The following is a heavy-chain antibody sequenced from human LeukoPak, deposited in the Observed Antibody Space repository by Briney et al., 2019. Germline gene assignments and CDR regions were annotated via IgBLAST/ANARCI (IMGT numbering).Heavy chain of an antibody. CDR2: IRSKAYGGTT. D-gene: IGHD2-2*01. CDR3: TRRYCSSSCYLDY. J-gene: IGHJ4*02. CDR1: GFTFGDYG. Sequence: GRSLRLSCTASGFTFGDYGMSWVRQAPGKGLEWVGFIRSKAYGGTTEYAASVKGRFTISRDDSKSIAYLQMNSLKIEDTAVYYCTRRYCSSSCYLDYWGQGTLVTVSS. V-gene: IGHV3-49*04.